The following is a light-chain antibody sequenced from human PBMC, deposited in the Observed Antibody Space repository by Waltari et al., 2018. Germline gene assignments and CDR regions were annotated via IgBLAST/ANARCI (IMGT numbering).Light chain of an antibody. V-gene: IGKV2-28*01. CDR1: QSLLHSSGNTF. J-gene: IGKJ1*01. Sequence: DIVMTQSPLSLPVTPGEPASISCRSSQSLLHSSGNTFLVWYVQKPGQAPQLLIYLVSNRASGVPDRFSGSGSGTDFTLKISRVEAEDVGLYYCMQARQTPWTFGQGTKVEIK. CDR3: MQARQTPWT. CDR2: LVS.